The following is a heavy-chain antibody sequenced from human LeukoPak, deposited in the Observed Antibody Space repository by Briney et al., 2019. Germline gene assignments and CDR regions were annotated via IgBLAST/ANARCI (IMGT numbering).Heavy chain of an antibody. Sequence: PGRSLRLSCAASGFTFSSYAMHWVRQAPGKGLEWVAVISYDGSNKYYADSVKGRFTISRDNSKNTLYLQMNSLRAEDTAGYYCARQTAAGAFDIWGQGTMVTVSS. J-gene: IGHJ3*02. V-gene: IGHV3-30*04. D-gene: IGHD6-13*01. CDR2: ISYDGSNK. CDR3: ARQTAAGAFDI. CDR1: GFTFSSYA.